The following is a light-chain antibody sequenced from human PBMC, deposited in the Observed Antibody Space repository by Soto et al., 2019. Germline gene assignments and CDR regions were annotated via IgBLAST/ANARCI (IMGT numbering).Light chain of an antibody. Sequence: SVLTQPASVSGSPGQSITISCTGTSSDVGGYNFVSWYQQHPGKAPKLMIYDVSNRPSGVSNRFSGSKSGNTASLTISGLQAEDEADYYCSSYRSSSTWVFGGGTKLTVL. V-gene: IGLV2-14*01. CDR1: SSDVGGYNF. CDR3: SSYRSSSTWV. CDR2: DVS. J-gene: IGLJ3*02.